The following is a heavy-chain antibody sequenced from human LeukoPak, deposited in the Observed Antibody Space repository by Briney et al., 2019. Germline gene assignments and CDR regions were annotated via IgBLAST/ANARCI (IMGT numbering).Heavy chain of an antibody. CDR1: LFTFGYYS. CDR2: ISSSSSTI. CDR3: APTGTGSGYPFDY. D-gene: IGHD3-10*01. V-gene: IGHV3-48*02. J-gene: IGHJ4*02. Sequence: GGSLRLSHARSLFTFGYYSMHGVRPAPGKGLEWVSYISSSSSTIYYADSVKGRFTISRDNAKNSLYLQMNSLRDEDTTVYYCAPTGTGSGYPFDYWGQGTLVTVSS.